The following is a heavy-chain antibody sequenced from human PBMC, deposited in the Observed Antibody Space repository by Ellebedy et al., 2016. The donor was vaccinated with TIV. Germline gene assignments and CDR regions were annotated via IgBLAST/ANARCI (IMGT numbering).Heavy chain of an antibody. J-gene: IGHJ4*02. Sequence: MPSETLSLTCTVSGGSINGGGYYWSWIRQHPGKGLEWIGSFYYSGSTYYNPSLKSRITMSVATSKNQFSLKLSSVTAADTAVYYCAREGDGGSALDHWGQGTLVTVSS. V-gene: IGHV4-31*03. CDR2: FYYSGST. CDR1: GGSINGGGYY. CDR3: AREGDGGSALDH. D-gene: IGHD2-15*01.